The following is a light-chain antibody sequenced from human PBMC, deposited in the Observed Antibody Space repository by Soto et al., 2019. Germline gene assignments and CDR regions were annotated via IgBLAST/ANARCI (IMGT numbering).Light chain of an antibody. J-gene: IGKJ4*01. CDR2: STS. CDR1: QGINSW. V-gene: IGKV1D-12*01. CDR3: QQSESLPLT. Sequence: DIQMTQSPSSVSASVGDRVTITCRASQGINSWLAWYQQKPGKAPKLLIYSTSNLQSGDPSRFRGSGSGTDFTLTITSLQPEDFATYFCQQSESLPLTFGGGTKVEIK.